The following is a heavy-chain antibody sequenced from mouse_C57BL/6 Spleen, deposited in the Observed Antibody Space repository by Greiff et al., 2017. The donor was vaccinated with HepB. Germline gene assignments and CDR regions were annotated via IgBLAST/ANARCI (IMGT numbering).Heavy chain of an antibody. J-gene: IGHJ2*01. V-gene: IGHV1-55*01. Sequence: VQLQQSGAELVKPGASVKMSCKASGYTFTSYWITWVKQRPGQGLEWIGDIYPGSGSTNYNEKFKSKATLTVDTSSSTAYMQLSSLTSEDSAVYYCARGGNYYGSGLDYWGQGTTLTVSS. CDR3: ARGGNYYGSGLDY. D-gene: IGHD1-1*01. CDR2: IYPGSGST. CDR1: GYTFTSYW.